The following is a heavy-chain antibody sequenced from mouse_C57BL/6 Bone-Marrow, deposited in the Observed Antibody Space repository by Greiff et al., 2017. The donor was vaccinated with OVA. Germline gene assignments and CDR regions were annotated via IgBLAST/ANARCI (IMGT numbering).Heavy chain of an antibody. CDR2: INPNNGGT. D-gene: IGHD2-5*01. CDR3: ARTYSNYFDY. Sequence: VQLQQPGAELVKPGASVKMSCKASGYTFTDYYMNWVKQSHGKSLEWIGDINPNNGGTSYNQKFKGKATLTVDKSSSTAYMELRSLTSEDSAVYYCARTYSNYFDYWGQGTTLTVSS. J-gene: IGHJ2*01. V-gene: IGHV1-26*01. CDR1: GYTFTDYY.